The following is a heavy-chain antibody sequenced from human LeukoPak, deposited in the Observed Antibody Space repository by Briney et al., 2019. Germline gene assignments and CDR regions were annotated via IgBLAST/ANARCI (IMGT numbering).Heavy chain of an antibody. CDR2: INHSGTT. V-gene: IGHV4-34*01. J-gene: IGHJ3*02. CDR1: GGSFSGCY. Sequence: SETLSLTCAVYGGSFSGCYWSWIRQPPGKGLEWIGEINHSGTTNYNPSLKSRVTISVDTSKNQFSLKLNSVTAADTAVYYCARVDDIWGQGTMVTVSS. CDR3: ARVDDI.